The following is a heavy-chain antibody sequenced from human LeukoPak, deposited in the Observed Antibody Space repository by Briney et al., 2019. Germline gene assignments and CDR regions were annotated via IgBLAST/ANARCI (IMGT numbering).Heavy chain of an antibody. CDR3: AKGSGWYGDRETWNFDY. Sequence: ASVKVSCRASGYTFTSYGISWVRQAPGQGLEWMGWISAYHGNTYYAQKVQGRVTMTTDTSTSTAYMELRGLRSDDTAVYYCAKGSGWYGDRETWNFDYWGQGTLVTVSS. CDR2: ISAYHGNT. V-gene: IGHV1-18*01. D-gene: IGHD6-19*01. CDR1: GYTFTSYG. J-gene: IGHJ4*02.